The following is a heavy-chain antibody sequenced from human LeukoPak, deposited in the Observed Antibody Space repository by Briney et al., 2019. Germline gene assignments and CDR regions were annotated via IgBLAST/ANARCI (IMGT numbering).Heavy chain of an antibody. V-gene: IGHV3-23*01. D-gene: IGHD1-26*01. J-gene: IGHJ4*02. CDR2: ISGSGGST. Sequence: GGSLRLSCAASGFTFSSYAMSWVRQAPGKGLEWVSAISGSGGSTYYADSVKGRFTISRDNSKNTLYLQMNSLRAEDTAVYYCAKKHRLLRLIGYFDYWGQGTLVTVSS. CDR3: AKKHRLLRLIGYFDY. CDR1: GFTFSSYA.